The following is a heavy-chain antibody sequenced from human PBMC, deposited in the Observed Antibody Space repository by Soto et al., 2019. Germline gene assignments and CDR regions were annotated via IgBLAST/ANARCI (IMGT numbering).Heavy chain of an antibody. J-gene: IGHJ5*02. D-gene: IGHD3-10*01. V-gene: IGHV3-7*01. CDR2: IKQEGSEK. Sequence: GGSLRLSCAASGFTFSSYWMSWVRQAPGKGLEWVANIKQEGSEKYYVDSVKGRLTISRDNSKNSLYLQMNSRRAEDTAVYYCAREGRVLLWFGEPRGVNWFDPWGQGTLVTVSS. CDR3: AREGRVLLWFGEPRGVNWFDP. CDR1: GFTFSSYW.